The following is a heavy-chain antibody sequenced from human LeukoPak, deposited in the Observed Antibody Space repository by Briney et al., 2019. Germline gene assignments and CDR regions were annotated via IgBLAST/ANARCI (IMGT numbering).Heavy chain of an antibody. CDR1: GFTFSSYS. V-gene: IGHV3-21*01. D-gene: IGHD3-10*01. CDR3: ARGSPYYGSGSYGFDY. J-gene: IGHJ4*02. Sequence: GGSLRPSCAASGFTFSSYSMNWVRQAPGKGLEWVSSISSSSSYIYYADSVKGRFTISRDNAKNSLYLQMNSLRAEDTAVYYCARGSPYYGSGSYGFDYWGQGTLVTVSS. CDR2: ISSSSSYI.